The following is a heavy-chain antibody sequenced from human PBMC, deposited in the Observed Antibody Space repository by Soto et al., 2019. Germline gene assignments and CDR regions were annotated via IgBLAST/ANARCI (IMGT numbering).Heavy chain of an antibody. D-gene: IGHD2-2*01. CDR2: IIPILGIA. Sequence: ASVKVSCKASGGTFSSYTISWVRQAPGQGLEWMGRIIPILGIANYAQKFQGRVTITADKSTSTAYMELSSLRSEDTAVYYCARELRGYCSSTSCYGYYMDVWGKGTTVTVSS. CDR3: ARELRGYCSSTSCYGYYMDV. CDR1: GGTFSSYT. V-gene: IGHV1-69*04. J-gene: IGHJ6*03.